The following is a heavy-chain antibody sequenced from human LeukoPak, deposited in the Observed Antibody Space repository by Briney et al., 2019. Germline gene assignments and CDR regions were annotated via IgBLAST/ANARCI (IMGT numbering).Heavy chain of an antibody. CDR2: ISAYNGHT. V-gene: IGHV1-18*01. J-gene: IGHJ4*02. CDR1: GYTFSSYG. D-gene: IGHD3-10*01. CDR3: ARDYGSGSSRFDY. Sequence: GASVKVSCTASGYTFSSYGIVWVRQAPGQGLEWMGWISAYNGHTNYAQNLQDRVTMTTDTSTSTAYMELRSLRSDDTAVYYCARDYGSGSSRFDYWGQGTLVTVSS.